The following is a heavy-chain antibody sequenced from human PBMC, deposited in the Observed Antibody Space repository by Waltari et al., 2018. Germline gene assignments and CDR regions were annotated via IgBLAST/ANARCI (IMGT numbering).Heavy chain of an antibody. J-gene: IGHJ4*02. Sequence: QLQLQESGPGLVKPSDTLSLTCPVSGGSISSSSYYWGWIRQPPGKGLEWIGSIYYSGSTYYNPSLKSRVTISVDTSKNQFSLKLSSVTAADTAVYYCATSDRMVNYWGQGTLVTVSS. D-gene: IGHD5-18*01. CDR3: ATSDRMVNY. CDR1: GGSISSSSYY. CDR2: IYYSGST. V-gene: IGHV4-39*01.